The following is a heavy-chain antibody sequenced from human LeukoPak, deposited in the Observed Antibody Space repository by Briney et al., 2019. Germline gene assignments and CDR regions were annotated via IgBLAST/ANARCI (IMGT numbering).Heavy chain of an antibody. CDR3: AKGPLDYIHGTHYFDY. Sequence: KSGGSLRLSCAASEFSVGSNYMTWVRQAPGKGLEWVSSISSSSSYIYYADSVKGRFTISRDNAKNSLYLQMNSLRAEDTAVYYCAKGPLDYIHGTHYFDYWGQGTLVTVSA. V-gene: IGHV3-21*01. CDR1: EFSVGSNY. D-gene: IGHD4-11*01. J-gene: IGHJ4*02. CDR2: ISSSSSYI.